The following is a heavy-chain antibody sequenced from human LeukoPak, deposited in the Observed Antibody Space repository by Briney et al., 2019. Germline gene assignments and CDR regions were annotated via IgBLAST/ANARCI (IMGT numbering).Heavy chain of an antibody. D-gene: IGHD3-10*01. V-gene: IGHV3-21*01. CDR1: AFTFSSES. J-gene: IGHJ6*02. CDR2: ISSSSSYI. CDR3: ARDILAYYGSGSYYKEPDGMDV. Sequence: GGSLRLSGAASAFTFSSESRNWVRQAPGKGLEWVSSISSSSSYIYYADSVNGRFTISRDNAKNSLYLQMNSLRAEDTAVYYCARDILAYYGSGSYYKEPDGMDVWGQGTTVTVSS.